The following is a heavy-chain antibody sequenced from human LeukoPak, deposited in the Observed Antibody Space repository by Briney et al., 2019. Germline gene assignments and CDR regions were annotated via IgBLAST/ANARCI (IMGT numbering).Heavy chain of an antibody. Sequence: SETLSLTCTVSGGSISSYYWSWIRQPPGKGLEWIGYIYYSGSTNYNPSLKSRVTISVDTSKNQFSLKLSSVTAADTAVYYCARRAVYYYGSGSYIDVWGQGTTVTVSS. CDR1: GGSISSYY. V-gene: IGHV4-59*08. D-gene: IGHD3-10*01. CDR3: ARRAVYYYGSGSYIDV. CDR2: IYYSGST. J-gene: IGHJ6*02.